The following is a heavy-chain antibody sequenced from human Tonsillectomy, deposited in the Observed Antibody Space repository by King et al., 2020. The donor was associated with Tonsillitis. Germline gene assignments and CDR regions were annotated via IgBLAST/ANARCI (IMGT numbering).Heavy chain of an antibody. V-gene: IGHV3-73*02. J-gene: IGHJ4*02. CDR3: TRPLAYGEFDY. Sequence: DVQLVESGGGLVQPGGSLKLYCAAFGFTFSGSAMHWGRQASGKGLELFGRMRSQANSYARAYAASGKGRLTISRDDSKNTAYLQMNSLKTEDTAVYYCTRPLAYGEFDYWGQGTLVTVSS. CDR1: GFTFSGSA. CDR2: MRSQANSYAR. D-gene: IGHD3-16*01.